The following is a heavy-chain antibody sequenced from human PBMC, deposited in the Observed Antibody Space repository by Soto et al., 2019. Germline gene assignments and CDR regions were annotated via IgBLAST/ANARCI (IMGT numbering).Heavy chain of an antibody. CDR3: ARRDYGDYFNWFDP. D-gene: IGHD4-17*01. J-gene: IGHJ5*02. CDR2: IYYSGST. Sequence: SETLSLTCTVSGGSISSSSYYWGWIRQPPGKGLEWIGSIYYSGSTYYNPSLKSRVTISVDTSKNQFSLKPSSVTAADTAVYYCARRDYGDYFNWFDPWGQGTLVTVSS. CDR1: GGSISSSSYY. V-gene: IGHV4-39*01.